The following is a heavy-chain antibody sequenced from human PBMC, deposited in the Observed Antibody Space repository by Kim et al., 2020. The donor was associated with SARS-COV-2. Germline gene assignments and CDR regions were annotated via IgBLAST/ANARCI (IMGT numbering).Heavy chain of an antibody. CDR3: AKVSVSVMTTVTAPWFDP. CDR1: GFTFSSYA. V-gene: IGHV3-23*01. D-gene: IGHD4-17*01. J-gene: IGHJ5*02. CDR2: ISGSGGST. Sequence: GGSLRLSCAASGFTFSSYAMSWVRQAPGKGLEWVSTISGSGGSTYYADSVKGRFTISRDNAKNTLYLQMNSLRAEDTAVYYCAKVSVSVMTTVTAPWFDPWGQGTLVTVSS.